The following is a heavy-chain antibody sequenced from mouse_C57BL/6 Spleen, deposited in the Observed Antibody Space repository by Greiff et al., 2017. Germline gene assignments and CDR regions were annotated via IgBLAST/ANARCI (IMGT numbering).Heavy chain of an antibody. CDR1: GFTFSSYG. V-gene: IGHV5-6*01. D-gene: IGHD4-1*01. CDR3: AGVGLGRGFAY. CDR2: ISSGGSYT. Sequence: VQLKESGGDLVKPGGSLQLSCAASGFTFSSYGMSWVRPTPDKRLEWVATISSGGSYTYYPDSVKGRFTISRDNAKNTLYLQMSSLKSEDTAMYYCAGVGLGRGFAYWGQGTLVTVSA. J-gene: IGHJ3*01.